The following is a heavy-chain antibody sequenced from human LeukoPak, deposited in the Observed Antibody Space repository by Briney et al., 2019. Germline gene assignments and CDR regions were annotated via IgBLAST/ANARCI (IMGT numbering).Heavy chain of an antibody. CDR1: GYSISSGYY. V-gene: IGHV4-38-2*01. D-gene: IGHD2/OR15-2a*01. J-gene: IGHJ6*03. CDR3: ARVNIHYYYMDV. CDR2: MYHSGNT. Sequence: SETLSLTCAVSGYSISSGYYWGWIRQPPGKGLEWIGSMYHSGNTYYNPSLKSRVTISVDTSKNQFSLNLSSVTAADTAVYYYARVNIHYYYMDVWGKGTTVTVSS.